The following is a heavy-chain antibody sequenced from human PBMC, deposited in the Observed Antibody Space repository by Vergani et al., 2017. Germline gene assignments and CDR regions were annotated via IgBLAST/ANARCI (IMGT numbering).Heavy chain of an antibody. J-gene: IGHJ5*02. CDR3: AKTRRHYDYVWGSYRYVGFDP. D-gene: IGHD3-16*02. Sequence: EVQLLESGGGLVQPGGSLRLSCAASGFTFSSYAMSWVRQAPGKGLEWVSAISGSGGSTYYADSVKGRFTISRDNSKNTLYLQMNSLRAEDTAVYYCAKTRRHYDYVWGSYRYVGFDPWGQGTLVTVSS. CDR2: ISGSGGST. V-gene: IGHV3-23*01. CDR1: GFTFSSYA.